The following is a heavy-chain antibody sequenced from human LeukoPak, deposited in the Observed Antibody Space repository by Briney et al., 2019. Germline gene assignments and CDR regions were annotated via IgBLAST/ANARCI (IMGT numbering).Heavy chain of an antibody. CDR2: INSDGSST. CDR3: AKDVGRDGYNADY. CDR1: GFTFSSYW. J-gene: IGHJ4*02. V-gene: IGHV3-74*01. D-gene: IGHD5-24*01. Sequence: GGSLRLSCAASGFTFSSYWMHWVRQAPGKGLVWVSRINSDGSSTSYADSVKGRFTISRDNSKNSLYLQMNSLRAEDTALYYCAKDVGRDGYNADYWGQGTLVTVSS.